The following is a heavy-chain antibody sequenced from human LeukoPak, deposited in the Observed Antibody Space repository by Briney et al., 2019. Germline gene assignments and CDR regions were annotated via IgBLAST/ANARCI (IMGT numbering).Heavy chain of an antibody. Sequence: PSQTLSLTCTVPGGSISSGSYSWSWIRQPAGKGLEWIGRIYTSGTTNYNPSLKSRVTISVDTSKNQFSLKLSSVTAADTAVYYCAKGQLAPGYNWFDPWGQGTLVTVSS. CDR2: IYTSGTT. D-gene: IGHD6-13*01. V-gene: IGHV4-61*02. J-gene: IGHJ5*02. CDR1: GGSISSGSYS. CDR3: AKGQLAPGYNWFDP.